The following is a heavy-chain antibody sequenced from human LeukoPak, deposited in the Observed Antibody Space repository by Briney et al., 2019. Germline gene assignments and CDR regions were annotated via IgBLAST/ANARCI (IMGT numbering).Heavy chain of an antibody. CDR3: ARWGIAAAGPSFDY. CDR1: GGSISSYY. Sequence: SETLSLTCTVSGGSISSYYWSWIRQPAGKGLEWIGYIYYSGSTNYNPSLKSRVTISVDTSKNQFSLKLSPVTAADTAVYYCARWGIAAAGPSFDYWGQGTLVTVSS. V-gene: IGHV4-59*08. J-gene: IGHJ4*02. D-gene: IGHD6-13*01. CDR2: IYYSGST.